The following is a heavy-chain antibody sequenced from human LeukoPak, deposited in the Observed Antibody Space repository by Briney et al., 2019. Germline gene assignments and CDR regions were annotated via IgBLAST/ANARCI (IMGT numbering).Heavy chain of an antibody. CDR2: IKDDGRQK. Sequence: GGSPRLSCAPSGFTFSRYWMTWVRQPPGKGLEWVASIKDDGRQKYYLDSVKGRFTVSRDNAKNSVYLQMDSLRAEDTALYYCARDASRGFDSWGQGTLVTVSS. D-gene: IGHD2-2*01. V-gene: IGHV3-7*01. J-gene: IGHJ4*02. CDR1: GFTFSRYW. CDR3: ARDASRGFDS.